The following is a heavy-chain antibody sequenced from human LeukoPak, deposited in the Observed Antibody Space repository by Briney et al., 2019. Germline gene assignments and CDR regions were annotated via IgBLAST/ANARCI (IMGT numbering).Heavy chain of an antibody. J-gene: IGHJ4*02. V-gene: IGHV4-59*01. CDR2: IYYSGTT. CDR1: GGSISSYY. D-gene: IGHD6-13*01. CDR3: ARGVYIAAAQYGY. Sequence: SETLCLTCTVSGGSISSYYWSWIRQPPGKGLEWIGYIYYSGTTNYNPSLKSQVTITVDTSKNQFSLKLSSVTAADTAVYYCARGVYIAAAQYGYWGQGTLVTVSS.